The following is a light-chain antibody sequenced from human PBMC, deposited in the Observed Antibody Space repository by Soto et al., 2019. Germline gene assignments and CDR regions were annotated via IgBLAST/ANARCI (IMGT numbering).Light chain of an antibody. CDR3: QQRADWRT. J-gene: IGKJ2*01. V-gene: IGKV3-11*01. Sequence: EIVLTQSPATLSLSPGERATLSCRASQYIRSYLAWYQHKPGQPPRLLIYGASNRATGIPARFSGSGSGTDFTLTISNLEPEDSAIYYCQQRADWRTFGQGTKLEI. CDR1: QYIRSY. CDR2: GAS.